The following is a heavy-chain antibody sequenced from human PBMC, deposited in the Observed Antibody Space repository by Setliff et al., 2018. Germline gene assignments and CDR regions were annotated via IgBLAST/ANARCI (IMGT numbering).Heavy chain of an antibody. D-gene: IGHD6-6*01. Sequence: ASVKVSCKASGYTFSSYAMNWVQQAPGQGLEWMGWINTNTGSPSYAQDFTGRLVFSLDTSVSTAYLQISSLKAEDTAVYYCASSAKAARPGYYYYYMDVWGKGTTVTVSS. CDR1: GYTFSSYA. J-gene: IGHJ6*03. V-gene: IGHV7-4-1*02. CDR2: INTNTGSP. CDR3: ASSAKAARPGYYYYYMDV.